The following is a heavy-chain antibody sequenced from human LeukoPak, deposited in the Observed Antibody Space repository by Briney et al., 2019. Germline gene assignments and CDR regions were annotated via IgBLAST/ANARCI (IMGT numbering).Heavy chain of an antibody. CDR2: VTSTSTYI. CDR3: AKERPHGMGV. CDR1: GFTFSSYN. V-gene: IGHV3-21*01. Sequence: GGSLRLSCAASGFTFSSYNMNWVRQAPGKGLEWVSTVTSTSTYIAYADSVKGRSTISRDNADNSLYLQMNSLRDDDTAVYYCAKERPHGMGVWGQGTSVTVSS. J-gene: IGHJ6*02. D-gene: IGHD6-6*01.